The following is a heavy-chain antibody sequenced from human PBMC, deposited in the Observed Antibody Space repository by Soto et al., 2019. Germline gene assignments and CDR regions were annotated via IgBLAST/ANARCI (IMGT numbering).Heavy chain of an antibody. V-gene: IGHV1-69*12. Sequence: QVQLVQSGAEVKKPGSSVKVSCKASGGTFSSYAISWVRQAPGQGLEWMGGIIPIFGTANYAQKFQGRVTITADESTSTAYMELSNLGSEDTAVYYCARCGDYGVYARWYFYLWGRGTLVTVSS. CDR2: IIPIFGTA. J-gene: IGHJ2*01. CDR3: ARCGDYGVYARWYFYL. CDR1: GGTFSSYA. D-gene: IGHD4-17*01.